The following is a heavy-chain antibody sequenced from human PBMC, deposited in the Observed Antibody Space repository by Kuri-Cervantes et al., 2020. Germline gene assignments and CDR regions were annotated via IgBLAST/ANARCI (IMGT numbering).Heavy chain of an antibody. CDR1: GGSISSYY. CDR3: ARVGATSTRYYYYGMDV. D-gene: IGHD1-26*01. V-gene: IGHV4-4*07. J-gene: IGHJ6*02. Sequence: SETLSLTCTVSGGSISSYYWSWIRQPAGKGLEWIGRIYTSGSTNYNPSLKSRVTMSVDTSKNQFSLKLSSVTAADTAVYYCARVGATSTRYYYYGMDVWGQGTTVTVSS. CDR2: IYTSGST.